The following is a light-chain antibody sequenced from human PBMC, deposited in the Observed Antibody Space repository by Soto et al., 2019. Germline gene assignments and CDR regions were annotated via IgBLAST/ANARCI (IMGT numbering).Light chain of an antibody. CDR3: QKYDSAPQT. CDR1: QGIIDY. J-gene: IGKJ1*01. CDR2: GAS. V-gene: IGKV1-27*01. Sequence: DIQMTQSPSSLSASVGDRVTITCRASQGIIDYLAWYQQKPGKPPKLLIYGASTLQSGVPSRFSGSGAGTDFSLTISSLQPEDAATYYCQKYDSAPQTFGPGTKVEIK.